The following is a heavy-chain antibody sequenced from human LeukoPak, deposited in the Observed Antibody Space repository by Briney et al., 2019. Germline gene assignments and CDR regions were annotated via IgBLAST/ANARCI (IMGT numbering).Heavy chain of an antibody. CDR3: ARGQSRATMIRGLKPYYYYKDD. CDR2: IYYSGST. Sequence: SETLSLTCTVSGGSISSYYWSWIRQPPGKGLEWIGYIYYSGSTNYNPSLKSRVTISVDTSKNQFSLKLSSVTAADTAVYYCARGQSRATMIRGLKPYYYYKDDWGKGTTVTVSS. V-gene: IGHV4-59*01. D-gene: IGHD3-10*01. J-gene: IGHJ6*03. CDR1: GGSISSYY.